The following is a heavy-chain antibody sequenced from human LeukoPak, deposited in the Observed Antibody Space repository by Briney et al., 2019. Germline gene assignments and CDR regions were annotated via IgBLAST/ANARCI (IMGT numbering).Heavy chain of an antibody. CDR2: ITADGSST. CDR3: AELGITMIGGV. Sequence: GSLRLSCAVSGFTFRSYAMKWVRQAPGKGLEWVSAITADGSSTHYTISVKGRFTISRDNAKNSLYLQMNSLRAEDTAVYYCAELGITMIGGVWGKGTTVTISS. D-gene: IGHD3-10*02. J-gene: IGHJ6*04. V-gene: IGHV3-23*01. CDR1: GFTFRSYA.